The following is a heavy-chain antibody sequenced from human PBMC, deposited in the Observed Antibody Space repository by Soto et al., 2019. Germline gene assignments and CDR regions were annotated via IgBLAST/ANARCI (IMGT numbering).Heavy chain of an antibody. CDR2: INPNSGGT. CDR3: STNWYYFDS. Sequence: QVQLVQSGAEVKKPGASVKVSCKASGYTFTDYYMHWVRQAPGQGLEWMGWINPNSGGTNYAQSFQGRVTMTRDTSISTAYMELSRLRSDDTAVYYCSTNWYYFDSWGQGTLVTVSS. CDR1: GYTFTDYY. J-gene: IGHJ4*02. V-gene: IGHV1-2*02. D-gene: IGHD6-13*01.